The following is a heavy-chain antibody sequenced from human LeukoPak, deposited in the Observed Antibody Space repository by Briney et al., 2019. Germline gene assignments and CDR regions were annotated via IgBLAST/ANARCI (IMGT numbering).Heavy chain of an antibody. V-gene: IGHV3-48*01. D-gene: IGHD6-19*01. CDR2: ISSSSSVI. CDR1: GFTFSSYS. CDR3: AKDQVAVAGTSYFNWFDP. Sequence: GGSLRLSCAASGFTFSSYSMNWVRQAPGKGLEWVSYISSSSSVIDYADSVKGRFTISRDNSKNTLYLQMNSLRAEDTAVYYCAKDQVAVAGTSYFNWFDPWGQGTLVTVSS. J-gene: IGHJ5*02.